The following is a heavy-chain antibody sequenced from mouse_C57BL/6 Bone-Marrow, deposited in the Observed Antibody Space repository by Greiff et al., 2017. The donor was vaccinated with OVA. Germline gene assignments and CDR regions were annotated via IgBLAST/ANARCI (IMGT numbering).Heavy chain of an antibody. CDR2: INPNYGTT. Sequence: EVQGVESGPELVKPGASVKISCKASGYSFTDYNMNWVKQSNGKSLEWIGVINPNYGTTSYNQKFKGKATLTVDQSSSTAYMQLNSLTSEDSAVYYCGGSHYYGSILFAMDYWGQGTSVTVSS. V-gene: IGHV1-39*01. CDR3: GGSHYYGSILFAMDY. CDR1: GYSFTDYN. J-gene: IGHJ4*01. D-gene: IGHD1-1*01.